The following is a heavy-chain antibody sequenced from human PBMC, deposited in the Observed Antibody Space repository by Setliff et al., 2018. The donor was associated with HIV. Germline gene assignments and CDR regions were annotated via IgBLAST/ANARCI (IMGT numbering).Heavy chain of an antibody. J-gene: IGHJ4*02. V-gene: IGHV4-4*09. CDR3: AGEFAY. CDR1: GGSISSYY. CDR2: VYTSGST. D-gene: IGHD3-10*01. Sequence: SETLSLTCTVSGGSISSYYWSWIRQPPGKGLEWIGYVYTSGSTNYNPSLKSRVTISVDTSDNQFSLNLNSATAADTAVYYCAGEFAYWGQGALVTVSS.